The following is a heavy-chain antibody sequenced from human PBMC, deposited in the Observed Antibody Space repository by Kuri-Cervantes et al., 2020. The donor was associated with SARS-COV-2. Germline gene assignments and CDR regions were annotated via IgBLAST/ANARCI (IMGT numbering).Heavy chain of an antibody. CDR2: INHSGRT. CDR1: GGSFSGYY. CDR3: TRHSEYSSTLLRLLAAQWGFET. Sequence: SETLSLTCAVYGGSFSGYYWSWIRQPPGKGLEWIGEINHSGRTNYNPSLNRRVTMSVDTSNNQFSLKLSSVPAADTDVYYCTRHSEYSSTLLRLLAAQWGFETWGQGTLVTVSS. D-gene: IGHD3-3*01. J-gene: IGHJ5*02. V-gene: IGHV4-34*01.